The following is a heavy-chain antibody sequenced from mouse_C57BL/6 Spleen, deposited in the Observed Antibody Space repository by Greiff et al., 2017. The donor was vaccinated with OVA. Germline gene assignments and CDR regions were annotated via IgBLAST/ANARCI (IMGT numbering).Heavy chain of an antibody. D-gene: IGHD2-3*01. V-gene: IGHV1-18*01. CDR3: ARSGWLLPFAY. CDR2: INPNNGGT. Sequence: VHVKQSGPELVKPGASVKIPCKASGYTFTDYNMDWVKQSHGKSLEWIGDINPNNGGTIYNQKFKGKATLTVDKSSSTAYMELRSLTSEDTAVYYCARSGWLLPFAYWGQGTLVTVSA. CDR1: GYTFTDYN. J-gene: IGHJ3*01.